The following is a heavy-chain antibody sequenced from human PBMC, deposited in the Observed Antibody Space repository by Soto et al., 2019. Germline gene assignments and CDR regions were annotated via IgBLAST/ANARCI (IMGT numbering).Heavy chain of an antibody. D-gene: IGHD1-26*01. CDR3: AKEGHYSGTYPAFDY. Sequence: VQLLESGGGLVQPGGSLRLSCAASGFSFSTYAMSWVRQAPGKGLEWASAISGAGGSSFYADSVKGRFTISRDNSMHTLYLQMNSLTAEDTAIYYCAKEGHYSGTYPAFDYWGQGTLVTVSS. CDR1: GFSFSTYA. V-gene: IGHV3-23*01. CDR2: ISGAGGSS. J-gene: IGHJ4*02.